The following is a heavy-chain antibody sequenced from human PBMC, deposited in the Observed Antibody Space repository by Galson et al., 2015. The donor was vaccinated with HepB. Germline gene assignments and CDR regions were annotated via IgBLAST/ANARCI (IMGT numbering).Heavy chain of an antibody. Sequence: SLRLSCAASGFTFSRYAMTWVRQAPGKGLEWISSITSNGGRTFYTNSVKGRFTISRDNSRNTVVLQLSSLRPEDTAVYYCAKDGIMVSTNPYQLHFWGQGTLVSVSS. V-gene: IGHV3-23*01. CDR1: GFTFSRYA. J-gene: IGHJ4*02. D-gene: IGHD2-8*01. CDR2: ITSNGGRT. CDR3: AKDGIMVSTNPYQLHF.